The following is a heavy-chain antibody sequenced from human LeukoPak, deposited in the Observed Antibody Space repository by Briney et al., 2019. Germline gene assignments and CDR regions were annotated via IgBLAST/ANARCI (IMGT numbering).Heavy chain of an antibody. V-gene: IGHV1-2*02. CDR2: INPNSGGT. CDR3: ARGVRRDLTDYMDV. CDR1: GYSFTDYY. Sequence: GASVKVSCKASGYSFTDYYMHWVRQAPGQGLEWMGWINPNSGGTNYAQKFQGRVTMTRDTSISTAYMELSRLRSDDTAVYYCARGVRRDLTDYMDVWGKGTTVTVSS. D-gene: IGHD3-10*01. J-gene: IGHJ6*03.